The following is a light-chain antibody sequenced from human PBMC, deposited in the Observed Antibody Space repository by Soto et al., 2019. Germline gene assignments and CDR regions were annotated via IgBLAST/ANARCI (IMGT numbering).Light chain of an antibody. V-gene: IGKV3-15*01. Sequence: EVVMTQSPATLSVSQGERATLSCRASQTVSRNLAWYQQRPGQAPRLLIYGASTRATGIPARFSGSGSGTEFTLTISSLQSEDFAVYYCQQYNNWPPYTFGQGTKVDIK. J-gene: IGKJ1*01. CDR2: GAS. CDR3: QQYNNWPPYT. CDR1: QTVSRN.